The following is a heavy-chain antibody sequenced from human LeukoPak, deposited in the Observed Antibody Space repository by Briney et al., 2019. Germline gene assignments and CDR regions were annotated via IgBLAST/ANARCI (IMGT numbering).Heavy chain of an antibody. CDR1: GGSISSGGYY. J-gene: IGHJ4*02. Sequence: SETLSLTCTVSGGSISSGGYYWSWIRQHPGKGLEWIGYIYYSGSTYYNPSLKSRVTISVDTSKNQFSLKLSSVTAADTAVYYCARAGDFWSGYYHLNFDYWGQETLVTVSS. CDR3: ARAGDFWSGYYHLNFDY. CDR2: IYYSGST. V-gene: IGHV4-31*03. D-gene: IGHD3-3*01.